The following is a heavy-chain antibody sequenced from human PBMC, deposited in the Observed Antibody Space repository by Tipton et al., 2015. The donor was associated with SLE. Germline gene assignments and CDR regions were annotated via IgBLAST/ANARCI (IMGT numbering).Heavy chain of an antibody. V-gene: IGHV3-48*01. D-gene: IGHD5-12*01. CDR1: EFIFSSYG. CDR3: ATEKWMPRVSAFDI. J-gene: IGHJ3*02. CDR2: ISSDVRSI. Sequence: SLRLSCAASEFIFSSYGMNWVRQGPGKGLEWLSSISSDVRSIFYADSVKGRFTISRDSAKKSVFLQMNSLRAEDTAVYYCATEKWMPRVSAFDIWGHGIMVTVSS.